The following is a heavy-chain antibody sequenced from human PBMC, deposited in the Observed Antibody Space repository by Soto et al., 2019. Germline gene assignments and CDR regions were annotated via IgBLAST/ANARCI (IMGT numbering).Heavy chain of an antibody. V-gene: IGHV3-23*01. CDR2: ISGSGGST. CDR1: GFTFSSYA. Sequence: EGSLRLSCAASGFTFSSYAMSWVRQAPGKGLEWVSAISGSGGSTYYADSVKGRFTISRDNSKNTLYLQMNSLRAEDTAVYYCANSLSAYIVASNWGQGTLVTVSS. CDR3: ANSLSAYIVASN. J-gene: IGHJ4*02. D-gene: IGHD5-12*01.